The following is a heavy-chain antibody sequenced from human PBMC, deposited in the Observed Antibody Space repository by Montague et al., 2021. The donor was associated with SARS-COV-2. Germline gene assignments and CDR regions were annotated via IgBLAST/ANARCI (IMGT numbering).Heavy chain of an antibody. Sequence: SETLSLTCAVYGGSLSGYYWNWIRQPPGKGLEWIGEINHSGSTNYNPSLKSRVTTSVDTSKNQFSLKLSSVTAADTAVYYCARGARQGYGFRLGSFDSWGQGTLVTVSS. CDR3: ARGARQGYGFRLGSFDS. J-gene: IGHJ4*02. CDR2: INHSGST. V-gene: IGHV4-34*01. CDR1: GGSLSGYY. D-gene: IGHD3-10*01.